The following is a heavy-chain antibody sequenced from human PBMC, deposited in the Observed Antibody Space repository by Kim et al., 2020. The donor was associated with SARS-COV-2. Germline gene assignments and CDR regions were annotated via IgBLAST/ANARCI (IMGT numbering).Heavy chain of an antibody. J-gene: IGHJ4*02. Sequence: GGSLRLSCAASGFTFSNAWMSWVRQAPGKGLEWVGRIKSKTDGGTTDYAAPVKGRFTISRDDSKNTLYLQMNSLKTEDTAVYYCTTVLHGVVTASALRHDYWGQGTLGTVSS. V-gene: IGHV3-15*01. CDR3: TTVLHGVVTASALRHDY. D-gene: IGHD2-21*02. CDR2: IKSKTDGGTT. CDR1: GFTFSNAW.